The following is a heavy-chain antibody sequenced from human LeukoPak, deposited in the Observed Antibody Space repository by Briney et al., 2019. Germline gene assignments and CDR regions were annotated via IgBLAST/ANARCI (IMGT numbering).Heavy chain of an antibody. D-gene: IGHD6-13*01. V-gene: IGHV3-21*01. CDR2: VSSSSSYI. CDR1: GFTFSSYS. CDR3: ARTPQQLVRNWFDP. J-gene: IGHJ5*02. Sequence: GSLRLSCAASGFTFSSYSMNWVRQAPGKGLEWVSSVSSSSSYIYYADSVKGRFTISRDNAKNSLYLQMNSLRAEDTAVYYCARTPQQLVRNWFDPWGQGTLVTVSS.